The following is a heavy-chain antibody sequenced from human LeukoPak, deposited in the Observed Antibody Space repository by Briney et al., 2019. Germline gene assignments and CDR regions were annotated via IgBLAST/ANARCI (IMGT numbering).Heavy chain of an antibody. J-gene: IGHJ4*02. CDR2: IIPIFGTA. CDR1: GGTFSSYA. V-gene: IGHV1-69*05. Sequence: ASVKVSCKASGGTFSSYAISWVRQAPGQGLEWMGGIIPIFGTANYAQKFQGRVTITTDESTSTAYMELSSLRSEDTAVYYCARTRGYSYGYTPRPLFDYWGQGTLVTVSS. CDR3: ARTRGYSYGYTPRPLFDY. D-gene: IGHD5-18*01.